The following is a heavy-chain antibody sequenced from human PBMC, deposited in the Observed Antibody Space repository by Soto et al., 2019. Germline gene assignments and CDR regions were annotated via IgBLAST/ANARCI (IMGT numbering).Heavy chain of an antibody. J-gene: IGHJ3*02. CDR2: LSSRGFST. D-gene: IGHD2-2*01. V-gene: IGHV3-23*01. CDR3: ARDRAVYCSSGIFLDAFDI. CDR1: GFTFNDYA. Sequence: EVQLLESGGDLVQPGGSLRLSCAASGFTFNDYALTWVRQVPGKGLEWVSSLSSRGFSTHYAESVKGRFTISRDNIKNPVYLQMNSLRAEDTAVYYWARDRAVYCSSGIFLDAFDIWGQGTLVTVSS.